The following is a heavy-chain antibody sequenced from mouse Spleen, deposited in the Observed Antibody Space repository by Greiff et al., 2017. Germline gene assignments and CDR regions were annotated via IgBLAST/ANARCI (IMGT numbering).Heavy chain of an antibody. Sequence: QVQLQQSGAELVKPGASVKLSCKASGYTFTSYWMQWVKQRPGQGLEWIGEIDPSDSYTNYNQKFKGKATLTVDTSSSTAYMQLSSLTSEDSAVYYCAGKDYGSSFAYWGQGTLVTVSA. J-gene: IGHJ3*01. V-gene: IGHV1-50*01. D-gene: IGHD1-1*01. CDR3: AGKDYGSSFAY. CDR2: IDPSDSYT. CDR1: GYTFTSYW.